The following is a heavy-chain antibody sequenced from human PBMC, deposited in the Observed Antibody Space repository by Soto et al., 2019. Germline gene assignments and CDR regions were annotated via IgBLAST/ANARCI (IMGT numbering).Heavy chain of an antibody. J-gene: IGHJ6*02. CDR1: GGSFSGYY. V-gene: IGHV4-34*01. CDR2: INHSGST. CDR3: ARGSTYYYGMDV. D-gene: IGHD3-3*02. Sequence: PSETLSLTCAVYGGSFSGYYWSWIRHPPGKGLEWIGEINHSGSTNYNPSLKSRVTISVDTSKNQFSLKLSSVTAADTAVYYCARGSTYYYGMDVWGQGTTVTVSS.